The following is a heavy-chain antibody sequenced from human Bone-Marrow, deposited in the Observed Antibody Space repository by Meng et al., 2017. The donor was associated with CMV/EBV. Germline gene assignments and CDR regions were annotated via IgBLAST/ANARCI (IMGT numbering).Heavy chain of an antibody. Sequence: GESLKISCAASGFTLTNYDMHWVRQAPGKGLEWVAFIRYDGSNKYYADSVKGRFTISRDNSKNTLYLQMNSLRAEDTAVYYCAKEVYCSSITCPSDYWGQGTLVTVSS. CDR1: GFTLTNYD. CDR3: AKEVYCSSITCPSDY. CDR2: IRYDGSNK. J-gene: IGHJ4*02. V-gene: IGHV3-30*02. D-gene: IGHD2-2*01.